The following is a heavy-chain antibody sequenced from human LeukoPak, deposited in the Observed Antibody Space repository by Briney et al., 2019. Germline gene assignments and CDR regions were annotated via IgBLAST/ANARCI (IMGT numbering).Heavy chain of an antibody. J-gene: IGHJ6*03. V-gene: IGHV3-43D*03. CDR2: ISWDGGST. D-gene: IGHD6-13*01. CDR1: GFTFDDYA. CDR3: AKGQPIDYYYYYMDV. Sequence: GGSLRLSCAASGFTFDDYAMHWVRQAPGKGLEWVSLISWDGGSTYYADSVKGRFTISRDNTKNSLYLQMNSLRVEDTALYYCAKGQPIDYYYYYMDVWGKGTTVTVSS.